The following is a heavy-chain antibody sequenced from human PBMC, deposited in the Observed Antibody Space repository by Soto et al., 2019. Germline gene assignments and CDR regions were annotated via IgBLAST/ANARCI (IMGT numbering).Heavy chain of an antibody. CDR2: IDPSDSYT. CDR1: GYRFTSYW. V-gene: IGHV5-10-1*01. J-gene: IGHJ6*02. Sequence: LGESLKISCKGSGYRFTSYWMSWVRQMPGKGLEWMGRIDPSDSYTNYSPSFQGHVTISADKSVGTAYLQWSSLRASDPAMYYCARHLNVDIVATIRGMDVWAQGTTVTVSS. D-gene: IGHD5-12*01. CDR3: ARHLNVDIVATIRGMDV.